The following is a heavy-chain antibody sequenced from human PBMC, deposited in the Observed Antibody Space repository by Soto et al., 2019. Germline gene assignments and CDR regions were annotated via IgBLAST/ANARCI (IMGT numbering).Heavy chain of an antibody. J-gene: IGHJ4*02. D-gene: IGHD3-9*01. CDR2: ISSTGANK. Sequence: RVSNGAAGFNCIDYDSRWIRQAQGKRLEWVSYISSTGANKYYADSVKGRFTISRDNSKNTLYLQMNSLRAEDTAVYYCAKVKVYFDLLLYGYYLDYWGQGTLVTVSS. V-gene: IGHV3-11*01. CDR1: GFNCIDYD. CDR3: AKVKVYFDLLLYGYYLDY.